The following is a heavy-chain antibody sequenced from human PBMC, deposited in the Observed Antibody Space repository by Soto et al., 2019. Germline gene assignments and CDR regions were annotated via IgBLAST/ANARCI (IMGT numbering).Heavy chain of an antibody. D-gene: IGHD3-16*01. CDR3: ASWADAADEDYFHH. CDR2: INQGGSQK. V-gene: IGHV3-7*03. Sequence: GGSLRLSCAGSGVRFSSSWMSWIRQAPGKGLEWVAHINQGGSQKYYVDSAKGRFTISRDNAKTSLYLQMNNLRAEDTATYYCASWADAADEDYFHHWGQGTLVTVSS. CDR1: GVRFSSSW. J-gene: IGHJ1*01.